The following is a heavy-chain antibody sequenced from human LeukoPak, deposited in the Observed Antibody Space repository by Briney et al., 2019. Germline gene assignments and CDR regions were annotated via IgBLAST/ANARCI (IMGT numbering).Heavy chain of an antibody. D-gene: IGHD2-2*01. V-gene: IGHV5-51*01. J-gene: IGHJ6*02. Sequence: GESLKISCKASGYSFSTYWIAWVRQMSGEGLEWMGIIYPGDSDTRYSPSFQGQVTMSVDKSISTAYLQWSSLKASDTAMYYCARLGYCSSASCYYGMDVWAKGPRSPSP. CDR2: IYPGDSDT. CDR3: ARLGYCSSASCYYGMDV. CDR1: GYSFSTYW.